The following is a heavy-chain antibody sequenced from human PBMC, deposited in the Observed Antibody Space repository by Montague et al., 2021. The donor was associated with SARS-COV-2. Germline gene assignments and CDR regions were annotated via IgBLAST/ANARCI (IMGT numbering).Heavy chain of an antibody. J-gene: IGHJ6*02. Sequence: SQTLSLTCTVPGGSISSYYWSWIRQPPGKGLEWIGYIYYSGSTNYNPSLKSRVTISVDTSKNQFSLKLSSVTAADTAVYYCAGTSTYSSGWGINYYYYGMDVWGQGTTVTVSS. V-gene: IGHV4-59*01. CDR3: AGTSTYSSGWGINYYYYGMDV. D-gene: IGHD6-19*01. CDR1: GGSISSYY. CDR2: IYYSGST.